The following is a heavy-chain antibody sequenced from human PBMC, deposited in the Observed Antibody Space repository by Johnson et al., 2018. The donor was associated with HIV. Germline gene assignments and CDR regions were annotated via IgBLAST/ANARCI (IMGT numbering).Heavy chain of an antibody. CDR2: IHPDGSDT. Sequence: VQLVESGGGVVRPGGSLRLSCAASGFTFDDYGMSWVRQAPGKGLIWVSRIHPDGSDTASADSVKGRFTISRDNARNTLDLQMHNLGADDTAVYYCVRDDYSFHIWGRGTLVTVSS. V-gene: IGHV3-20*04. CDR3: VRDDYSFHI. J-gene: IGHJ3*02. D-gene: IGHD4/OR15-4a*01. CDR1: GFTFDDYG.